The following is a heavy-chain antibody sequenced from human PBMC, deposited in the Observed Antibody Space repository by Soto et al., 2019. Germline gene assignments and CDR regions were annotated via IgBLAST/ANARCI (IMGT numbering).Heavy chain of an antibody. CDR1: GFTFSSYG. CDR3: ARASRGLNYIWGSYRSEYFQH. J-gene: IGHJ1*01. Sequence: GGSLRLSCAASGFTFSSYGMHWVRQAPGKGLEWVAVIWYDGSNKYYADSVKGRFTISRDNSKNTLYLQMNSLRAEDTAVYYCARASRGLNYIWGSYRSEYFQHWGQGTLVTVSS. V-gene: IGHV3-33*01. CDR2: IWYDGSNK. D-gene: IGHD3-16*02.